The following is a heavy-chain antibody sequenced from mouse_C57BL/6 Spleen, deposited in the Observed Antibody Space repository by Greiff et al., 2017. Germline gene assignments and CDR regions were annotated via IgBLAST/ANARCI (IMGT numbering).Heavy chain of an antibody. CDR1: GFTFSDYG. Sequence: EVKLVESGGGLVKPGGSLKLSCAASGFTFSDYGMHWVRQAPEKGLEWVAYISRGSSTIYYADTVKGRFHISRDNAKNTLFLQMTSLRSDDTSMYYCRVYYYGSSSDFDYWGQGTTLTVSS. D-gene: IGHD1-1*01. CDR2: ISRGSSTI. J-gene: IGHJ2*01. CDR3: RVYYYGSSSDFDY. V-gene: IGHV5-17*01.